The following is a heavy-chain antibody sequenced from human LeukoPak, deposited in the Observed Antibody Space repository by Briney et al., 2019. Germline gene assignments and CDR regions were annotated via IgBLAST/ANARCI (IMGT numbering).Heavy chain of an antibody. V-gene: IGHV4-39*01. CDR3: ARNFDP. J-gene: IGHJ5*02. CDR2: IHNTGNT. CDR1: GGSSSSSNYY. Sequence: SETLSLTCTVSGGSSSSSNYYWGWIRQPPGKGLEWIGGIHNTGNTYYNPSLKSRVTISVDTSKNQFSLKLSSVTAADTAVYYCARNFDPWGQGTLVTVSS.